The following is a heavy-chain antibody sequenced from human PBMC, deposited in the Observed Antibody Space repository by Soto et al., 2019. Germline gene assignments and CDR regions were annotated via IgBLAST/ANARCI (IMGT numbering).Heavy chain of an antibody. CDR1: GYTFTSYD. CDR3: EHLPWKEMWPRAPVVN. J-gene: IGHJ4*02. Sequence: ASVKVSCKASGYTFTSYDINWVRQATGQGLEWMGWMNPNSGNTGYAQKFQGRVTITKDTSKNQLVLTMTNMDPVDTATYYCEHLPWKEMWPRAPVVNWGQGTPVTVSS. V-gene: IGHV1-8*01. CDR2: MNPNSGNT. D-gene: IGHD1-1*01.